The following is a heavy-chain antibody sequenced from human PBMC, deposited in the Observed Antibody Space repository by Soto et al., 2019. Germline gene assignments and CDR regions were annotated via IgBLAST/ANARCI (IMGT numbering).Heavy chain of an antibody. Sequence: QGHLVESGGGVVQPGRSLRLSCAASGFSFSTYGMHWVRQAPGKGLEWVAFISNDGSNKYYADSVKGRFTISRDNSKNTLYLQMNSLRAEDTAVYYCPKGFGNYWAFDYWGQGTLVTVSS. CDR1: GFSFSTYG. D-gene: IGHD1-26*01. CDR3: PKGFGNYWAFDY. CDR2: ISNDGSNK. J-gene: IGHJ4*02. V-gene: IGHV3-30*18.